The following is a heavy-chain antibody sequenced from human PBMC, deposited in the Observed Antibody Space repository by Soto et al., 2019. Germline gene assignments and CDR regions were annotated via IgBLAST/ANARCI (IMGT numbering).Heavy chain of an antibody. J-gene: IGHJ4*02. V-gene: IGHV4-30-2*01. D-gene: IGHD4-17*01. CDR3: ASTLGGGYGDYGAFDS. CDR1: GDSITRGDYA. CDR2: IYDSGST. Sequence: PSETLSLTYSVSGDSITRGDYAWIWSRQPQGKGLEGMGDIYDSGSTYYNPSLKSRCTMSIDRSRNQFPLTLSPVTPADTAVYYCASTLGGGYGDYGAFDSWGQGTLVTVSS.